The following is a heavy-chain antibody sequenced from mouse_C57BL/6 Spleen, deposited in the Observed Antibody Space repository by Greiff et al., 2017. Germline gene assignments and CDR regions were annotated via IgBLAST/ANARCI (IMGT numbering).Heavy chain of an antibody. V-gene: IGHV1-22*01. Sequence: VQLQQSGPELVKPGASVKMSCKASGYTFTDYNMHWVKQSHGKSLEWIGYINLNNGGTSYNQTFKGKATLTVNKSSSTAYMELRSLTSEDSAVYYCARRGITTVVATDYAMDYWGQGTSVTVSS. CDR1: GYTFTDYN. CDR2: INLNNGGT. D-gene: IGHD1-1*01. CDR3: ARRGITTVVATDYAMDY. J-gene: IGHJ4*01.